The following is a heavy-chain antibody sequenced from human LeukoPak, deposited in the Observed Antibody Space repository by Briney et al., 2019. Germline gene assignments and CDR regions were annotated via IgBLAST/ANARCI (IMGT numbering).Heavy chain of an antibody. CDR1: GFTFSSYA. J-gene: IGHJ4*02. CDR2: ISGSGGST. V-gene: IGHV3-23*01. CDR3: AKDLEGYFDY. Sequence: PGGSLRPSCAASGFTFSSYAMSWVRQAPGKGLEWVSAISGSGGSTYYADSVKGRFTISRDNSKNTLYLQMNSLRAEDTTVYYCAKDLEGYFDYWGQGTLVTVSS.